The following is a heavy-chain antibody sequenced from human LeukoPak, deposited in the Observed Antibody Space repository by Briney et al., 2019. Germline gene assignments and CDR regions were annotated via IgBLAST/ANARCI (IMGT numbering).Heavy chain of an antibody. CDR3: ARGVRRTVNN. CDR2: INHSGST. J-gene: IGHJ4*02. CDR1: GGSFSGYY. D-gene: IGHD4-17*01. V-gene: IGHV4-34*01. Sequence: PSETLSLTCAVYGGSFSGYYWSWIRQPPGKGLEWIGEINHSGSTNYNPSLKSRVTISVDTSKNQFSLKLSSVTAADTAVYYCARGVRRTVNNWGQGTLVTVSS.